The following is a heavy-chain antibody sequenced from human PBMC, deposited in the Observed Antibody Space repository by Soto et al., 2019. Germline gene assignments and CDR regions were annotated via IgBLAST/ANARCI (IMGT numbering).Heavy chain of an antibody. CDR3: ARGTRDV. CDR2: IKNDGSNT. J-gene: IGHJ6*02. CDR1: GFTFSNFW. V-gene: IGHV3-74*01. Sequence: EVQLVESGGGLVQPGGSLRLSCAASGFTFSNFWMHWVRQAPGKGLVWVSRIKNDGSNTSYADSVKGRFTISRDNAKNTLYLQMNSLRVDDTGVYYCARGTRDVWGQGTTVTVSS.